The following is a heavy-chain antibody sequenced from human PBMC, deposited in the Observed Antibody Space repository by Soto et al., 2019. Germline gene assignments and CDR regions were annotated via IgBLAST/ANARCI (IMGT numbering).Heavy chain of an antibody. CDR3: ARGDSSGYSFAFDI. Sequence: ASVKVSCKASGGTFSSYAISWVRQAPGQGLEWMGGIIPIFGTANYAQKFQGRVTITADESTSTAYMGLSSLRSEDTAVYYCARGDSSGYSFAFDIWGQGTMVTVSS. J-gene: IGHJ3*02. CDR2: IIPIFGTA. D-gene: IGHD3-22*01. CDR1: GGTFSSYA. V-gene: IGHV1-69*13.